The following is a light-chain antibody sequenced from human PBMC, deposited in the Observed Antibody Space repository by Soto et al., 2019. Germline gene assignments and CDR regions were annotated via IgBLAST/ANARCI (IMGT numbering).Light chain of an antibody. J-gene: IGLJ3*02. CDR3: SSYGGNDWV. V-gene: IGLV2-14*01. CDR2: EVS. Sequence: QSVLTQPASVSGSPGQSITISCTGTSSDVGGYNYVSWYQQHPGKAPKLMIYEVSNRPSGVSNRFSGSKSGNTASLTVSGLQAEDEADYHCSSYGGNDWVFGGGTQLTVL. CDR1: SSDVGGYNY.